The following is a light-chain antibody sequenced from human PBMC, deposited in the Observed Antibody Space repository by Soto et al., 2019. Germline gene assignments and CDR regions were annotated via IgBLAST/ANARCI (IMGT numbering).Light chain of an antibody. CDR3: QQYNTYSPRT. V-gene: IGKV1-5*01. CDR2: DAS. Sequence: DIQITQSPSTLSASVGDRVTITCRASQSISVWLAWYQQKPGKAPKLLIYDASSLESGVPSRFGGSGSGTEFTLTISSLQPDDIATYYCQQYNTYSPRTFGQGTKV. J-gene: IGKJ1*01. CDR1: QSISVW.